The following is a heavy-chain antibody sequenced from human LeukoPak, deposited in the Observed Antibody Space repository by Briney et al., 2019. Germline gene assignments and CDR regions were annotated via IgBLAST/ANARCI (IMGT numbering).Heavy chain of an antibody. CDR2: VSYSGKT. CDR3: AGYHSRSHEGWIDP. CDR1: GGSVSNYL. D-gene: IGHD3-10*01. V-gene: IGHV4-59*02. J-gene: IGHJ5*02. Sequence: SETLSLTCSVSGGSVSNYLWSWIRQPPGKGLEWSGYVSYSGKTAYPPSLKSRVTISLDAFNDHFSRTLSSLTVRAPAVYTCAGYHSRSHEGWIDPWGQGALVTVSS.